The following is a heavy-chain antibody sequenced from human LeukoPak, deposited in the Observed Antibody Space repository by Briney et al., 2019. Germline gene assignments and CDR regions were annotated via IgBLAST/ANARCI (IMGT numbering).Heavy chain of an antibody. CDR1: GYTFTGYY. CDR3: AKSKYYYDSSGFPYYYYGMDV. CDR2: INPNSGGT. D-gene: IGHD3-22*01. Sequence: ASVKVSCKASGYTFTGYYMHWVRQAPGQGLEWMGWINPNSGGTNYAQKFQGRVTMSRDTSISTAYMELSRLRSGDTAVYYCAKSKYYYDSSGFPYYYYGMDVWGQGTTVTVSS. V-gene: IGHV1-2*02. J-gene: IGHJ6*02.